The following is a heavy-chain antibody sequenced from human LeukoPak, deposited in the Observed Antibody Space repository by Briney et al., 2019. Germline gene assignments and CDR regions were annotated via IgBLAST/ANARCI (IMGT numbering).Heavy chain of an antibody. CDR2: ISGSGDST. CDR1: GFTFNTYA. CDR3: AKGRSYYDSSGYLIY. V-gene: IGHV3-23*01. J-gene: IGHJ4*02. Sequence: GGSLRLSCAASGFTFNTYAMSWVRQAPGKGLEWVSAISGSGDSTYYADSVKGRFTISRDNSKNTLYLQMNSLRAEDTAVYYCAKGRSYYDSSGYLIYWGQGTLVTVSS. D-gene: IGHD3-22*01.